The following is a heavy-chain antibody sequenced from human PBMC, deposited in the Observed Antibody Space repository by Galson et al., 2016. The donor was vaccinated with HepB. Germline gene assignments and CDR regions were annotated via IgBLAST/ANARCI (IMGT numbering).Heavy chain of an antibody. J-gene: IGHJ4*02. V-gene: IGHV1-46*02. D-gene: IGHD1-14*01. CDR1: GYTFNTYN. Sequence: SVKVSCKASGYTFNTYNMHWVRQAPGQGLEWMGIIKPSGGNTIYAQKFQDRITMTRDTSTSTVYMELISLRSEDTAMYYCARELDHSFYFDYWGRGTLLTVSS. CDR2: IKPSGGNT. CDR3: ARELDHSFYFDY.